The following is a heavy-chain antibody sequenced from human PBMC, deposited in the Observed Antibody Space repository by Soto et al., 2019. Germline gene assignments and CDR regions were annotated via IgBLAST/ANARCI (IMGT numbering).Heavy chain of an antibody. CDR3: ARVPYMVRGVMVYFDY. J-gene: IGHJ4*02. CDR2: ISSSSSYT. D-gene: IGHD3-10*01. CDR1: GFTFSDYY. V-gene: IGHV3-11*05. Sequence: GGSLRLSCAASGFTFSDYYMSWIRQAPGKGLEWVSYISSSSSYTNYADSVKGRFTISRDNAKNSLYLQMNSLRAEDTAVYYCARVPYMVRGVMVYFDYWGQGTLVTVSS.